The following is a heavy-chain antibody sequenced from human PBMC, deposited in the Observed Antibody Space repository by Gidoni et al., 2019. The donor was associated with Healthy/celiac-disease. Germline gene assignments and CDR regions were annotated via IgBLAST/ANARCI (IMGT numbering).Heavy chain of an antibody. J-gene: IGHJ4*02. CDR1: GFTFSNAW. V-gene: IGHV3-15*01. CDR2: IKSKTDGGTT. D-gene: IGHD6-19*01. CDR3: TTSQYSSGWYVLY. Sequence: EVQLVESGGGLVKPGGSLRLSCAASGFTFSNAWMSWVRQAPGKGLEWVGRIKSKTDGGTTDYAAPVKGRFTISRDDSKNTLYLQMNSLKTEDTAVYYCTTSQYSSGWYVLYWGQGTLVTVSS.